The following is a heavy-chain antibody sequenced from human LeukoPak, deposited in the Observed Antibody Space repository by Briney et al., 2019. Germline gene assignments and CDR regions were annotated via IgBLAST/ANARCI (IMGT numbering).Heavy chain of an antibody. J-gene: IGHJ4*02. Sequence: KPSETLSLTCTVSGGSISSSSYYWGWIRQPPGEGLEWIGSIYYSGSTYYNPSLKSRVTISVDTSKNQFSLKLSSVTAADTAVYYCARQNYDILTGYYSTPFDYWGQGTLVTVSS. CDR1: GGSISSSSYY. CDR2: IYYSGST. CDR3: ARQNYDILTGYYSTPFDY. V-gene: IGHV4-39*01. D-gene: IGHD3-9*01.